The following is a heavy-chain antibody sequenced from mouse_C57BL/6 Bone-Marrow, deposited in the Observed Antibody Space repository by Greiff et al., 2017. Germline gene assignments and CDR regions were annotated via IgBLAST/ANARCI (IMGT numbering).Heavy chain of an antibody. V-gene: IGHV5-17*01. CDR2: ISSGSSTI. Sequence: DVMLVESGGGLVKPGGSLKLSCEASGFTFSDYGMHWVRQAPEKGLEWVAYISSGSSTIYYADTVKGRITISRDNAKNTVFLQMTSLRSEDTAMYYCARNNGSSCRYIDVWGTGTTVTVSS. CDR3: ARNNGSSCRYIDV. D-gene: IGHD1-1*01. J-gene: IGHJ1*03. CDR1: GFTFSDYG.